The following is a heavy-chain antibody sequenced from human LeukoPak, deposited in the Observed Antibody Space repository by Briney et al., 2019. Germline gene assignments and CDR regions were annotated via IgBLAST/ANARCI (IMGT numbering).Heavy chain of an antibody. V-gene: IGHV3-23*01. CDR3: AKAEFYDFWSGYQGGDY. CDR1: GFRFKDYS. D-gene: IGHD3-3*01. J-gene: IGHJ4*02. CDR2: ISGGGENT. Sequence: GGSLRLPCAASGFRFKDYSMTWVRQAPGKGPEWVSAISGGGENTYYADSVKGRFTISRDNSKNTLYLQMKSLRVDDTAVYYCAKAEFYDFWSGYQGGDYWGQGTLITVSS.